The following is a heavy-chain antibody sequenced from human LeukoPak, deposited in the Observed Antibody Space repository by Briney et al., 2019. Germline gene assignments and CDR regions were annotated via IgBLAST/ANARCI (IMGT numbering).Heavy chain of an antibody. CDR2: IRISRGITTV. D-gene: IGHD1-1*01. CDR1: GFAFADCP. CDR3: ARDYDWAFDY. Sequence: GGSLRLSCAISGFAFADCPIIWVRQAPGKGLEWISHIRISRGITTVNYADSVNGRFSISRDDANLLVFLQMDSLTDDDTAVYYCARDYDWAFDYWGQGSLVTVSS. V-gene: IGHV3-48*02. J-gene: IGHJ4*02.